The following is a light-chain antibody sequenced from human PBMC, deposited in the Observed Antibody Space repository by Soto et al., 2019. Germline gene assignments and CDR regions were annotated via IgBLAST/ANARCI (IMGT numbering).Light chain of an antibody. J-gene: IGKJ5*01. CDR1: QTISRF. CDR2: TAS. CDR3: QQSFDAPIT. V-gene: IGKV1-39*01. Sequence: DIQVTQSPSSLSASVGDRVTITCRASQTISRFVNWYQQKPGKAPKVLISTASTLQSGVPSRFSGSGSGTDFTLTISSLQPEDVATYYCQQSFDAPITFGQGTRLEIK.